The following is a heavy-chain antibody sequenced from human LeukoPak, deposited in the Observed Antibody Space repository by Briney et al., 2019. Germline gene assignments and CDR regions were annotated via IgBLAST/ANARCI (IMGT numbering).Heavy chain of an antibody. J-gene: IGHJ4*02. D-gene: IGHD3-22*01. CDR1: GFSFNTYA. Sequence: GGSLRLSCVASGFSFNTYAIHWVRQAPGKGLEWVALISYNGGRKEYAESAKGRFTIDRDNSKNTVLLQMNSLRPDDTAIYSCARQEARGYLYEGLDYWGQGTLVTVSS. CDR2: ISYNGGRK. V-gene: IGHV3-30*03. CDR3: ARQEARGYLYEGLDY.